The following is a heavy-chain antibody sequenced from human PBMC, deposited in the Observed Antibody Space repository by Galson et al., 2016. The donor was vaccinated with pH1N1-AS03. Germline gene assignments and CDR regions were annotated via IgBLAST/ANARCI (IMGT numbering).Heavy chain of an antibody. Sequence: SVKVSCKASGYTFTSYNMHWVRQAPGQRLEWMGIVRPSGGGTIYAPNVQDRVSLTSDTSRSTAYMELRWLKSDDTAVYYCARDPRGPCRSTTCPTAYYFGMDVWGQGTTVIVSS. J-gene: IGHJ6*02. CDR3: ARDPRGPCRSTTCPTAYYFGMDV. V-gene: IGHV1-46*01. D-gene: IGHD2-2*01. CDR2: VRPSGGGT. CDR1: GYTFTSYN.